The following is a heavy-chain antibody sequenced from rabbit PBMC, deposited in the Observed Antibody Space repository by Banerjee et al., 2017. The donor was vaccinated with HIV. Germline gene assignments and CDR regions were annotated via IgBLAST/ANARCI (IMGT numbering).Heavy chain of an antibody. CDR3: ARSNTYYGMDL. V-gene: IGHV1S45*01. CDR2: INTASSGSA. J-gene: IGHJ6*01. CDR1: GFSFSSSYW. Sequence: QEQLEESGGDLVKPEGSLTLTCTASGFSFSSSYWICWVRQAPGKGLEWIGCINTASSGSAYYATWAKGRFTISKTSSTTVTLQMTSLTAADTATYFCARSNTYYGMDLWGQGTLVTVS.